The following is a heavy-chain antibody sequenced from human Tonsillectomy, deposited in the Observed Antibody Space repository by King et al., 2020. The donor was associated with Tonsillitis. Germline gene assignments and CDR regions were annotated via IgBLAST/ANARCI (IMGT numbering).Heavy chain of an antibody. D-gene: IGHD1-26*01. CDR3: AKVTYYNYFDY. CDR2: INPSGEST. J-gene: IGHJ4*02. CDR1: GLTFSNYA. V-gene: IGHV3-23*04. Sequence: VQLVESGGGLVQPGGSLRLSCAASGLTFSNYAMTWVRQAPGKGLEWVSAINPSGESTYYANSVKGRFTISRDNSKNPLYLQMDSLRAEDTALYYCAKVTYYNYFDYWGQGTLVTVSS.